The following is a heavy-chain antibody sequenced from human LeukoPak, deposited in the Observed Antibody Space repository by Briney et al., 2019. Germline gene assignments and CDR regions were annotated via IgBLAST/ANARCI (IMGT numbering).Heavy chain of an antibody. CDR1: GFTFNTYA. CDR2: ISGSGGST. CDR3: AKDQSSSTWYNLAFDI. V-gene: IGHV3-23*01. Sequence: PGGSLRLSCAASGFTFNTYAMSWVRQAPGKGLEWVSAISGSGGSTYYADSVKGRFTISRDNSKNTLYLQMRSLRVEDTAIYYCAKDQSSSTWYNLAFDIWGQGTMVTVSS. J-gene: IGHJ3*02. D-gene: IGHD6-13*01.